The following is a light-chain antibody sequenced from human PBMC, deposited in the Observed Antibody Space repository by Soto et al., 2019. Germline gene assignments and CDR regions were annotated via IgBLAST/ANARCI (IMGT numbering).Light chain of an antibody. CDR3: QQSYSTPWT. V-gene: IGKV1-39*01. CDR2: AAS. CDR1: QSISSY. Sequence: DIEMTQSPSTLSASVGDRVTISCRASQSISSYLNWYQQKPGKAPKLLIYAASSLRSGVPSRFSGSGSGTDFTLTISSLQPEDFANYYCQQSYSTPWTFGQGTKVEIK. J-gene: IGKJ1*01.